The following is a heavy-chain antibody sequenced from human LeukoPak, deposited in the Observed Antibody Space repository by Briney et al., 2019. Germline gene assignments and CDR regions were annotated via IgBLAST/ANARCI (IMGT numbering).Heavy chain of an antibody. J-gene: IGHJ4*02. Sequence: PGGSLRLSCAASGFTFNDYAMHWVRQAPGKGLEWVSGINWNGGNTNYADSVKGRFTISRDNAKNSLYLQMNSLRAEDTALYYCARLPPDDYGDYYYFDYWGQGTLVTVSS. CDR1: GFTFNDYA. V-gene: IGHV3-20*04. D-gene: IGHD4-17*01. CDR2: INWNGGNT. CDR3: ARLPPDDYGDYYYFDY.